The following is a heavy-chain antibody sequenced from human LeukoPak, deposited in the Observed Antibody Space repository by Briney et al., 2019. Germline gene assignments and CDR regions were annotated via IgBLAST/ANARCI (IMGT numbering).Heavy chain of an antibody. V-gene: IGHV1-2*02. J-gene: IGHJ6*03. CDR2: INPNSGGT. CDR1: GYTFTGYY. Sequence: ASVKVSCKASGYTFTGYYMHWVRQAPGQGLEWMGWINPNSGGTNYAQKFQGRVTMTRDTSISTAYMELSRLRSDDTAVYYCARRSGIAAAGTSTNYYXXDVXXXGTXVTISS. CDR3: ARRSGIAAAGTSTNYYXXDV. D-gene: IGHD6-13*01.